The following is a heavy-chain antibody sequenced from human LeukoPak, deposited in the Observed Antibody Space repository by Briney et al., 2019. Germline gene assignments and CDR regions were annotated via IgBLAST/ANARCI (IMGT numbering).Heavy chain of an antibody. CDR2: IYYSGST. J-gene: IGHJ6*02. Sequence: PSETLSLTCTVSGGSISSYYWSWIRQPPGKGLEWIGYIYYSGSTNYNPSLKGRVTISVDTSKNQFSLKLSSVTAADTAVYYCAGSPGYYDFWSGYSHALYYYYYGMDVWGQGTTVTVSS. V-gene: IGHV4-59*01. CDR1: GGSISSYY. D-gene: IGHD3-3*01. CDR3: AGSPGYYDFWSGYSHALYYYYYGMDV.